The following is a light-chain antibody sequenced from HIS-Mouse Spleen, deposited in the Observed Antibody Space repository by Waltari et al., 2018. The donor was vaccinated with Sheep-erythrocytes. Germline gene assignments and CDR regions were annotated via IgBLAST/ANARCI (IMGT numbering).Light chain of an antibody. CDR1: STAVGGDNY. CDR2: EVS. V-gene: IGLV2-8*01. CDR3: SSYAGSNNWV. J-gene: IGLJ3*02. Sequence: QSALTQPPSASGSPGQSVTISCTGTSTAVGGDNYVPWYQQHPGKAPKLMIYEVSKRPSGVPDRFSGSKSGNTASLTVSGLQAEDEADYYCSSYAGSNNWVFGGGTKLTVL.